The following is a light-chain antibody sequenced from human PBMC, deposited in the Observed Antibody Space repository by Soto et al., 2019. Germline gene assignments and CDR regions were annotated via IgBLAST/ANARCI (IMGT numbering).Light chain of an antibody. CDR3: QQYNSWPLYT. V-gene: IGKV3-15*01. CDR1: QSVSRN. J-gene: IGKJ2*01. CDR2: GAS. Sequence: EIVMTQSPATLSVSPGERATLSCRASQSVSRNLAWYQQKPGQAPRLLIYGASTRATGIPARFSGSGSGTEFTLTISILQSEEFAVYYCQQYNSWPLYTFGQGTKLEIK.